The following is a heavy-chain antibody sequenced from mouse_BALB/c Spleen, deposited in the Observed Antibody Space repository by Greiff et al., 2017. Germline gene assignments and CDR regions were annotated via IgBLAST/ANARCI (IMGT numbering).Heavy chain of an antibody. Sequence: EVKLMESGGGLVQPGGSLKLSCAASGFDFSRYWMSWVRQAPGKGLEWIGEINPDSSTINYTPSLKDKFIISRDNAKNTLYLQMSKVRSEDTALYYCARPGARATFLYAMDYWGQGTSVTVSS. V-gene: IGHV4-1*02. J-gene: IGHJ4*01. CDR3: ARPGARATFLYAMDY. D-gene: IGHD3-1*01. CDR1: GFDFSRYW. CDR2: INPDSSTI.